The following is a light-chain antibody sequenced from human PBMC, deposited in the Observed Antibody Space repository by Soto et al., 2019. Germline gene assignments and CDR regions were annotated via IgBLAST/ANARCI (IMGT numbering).Light chain of an antibody. J-gene: IGKJ1*01. CDR1: QSVSSS. CDR2: GAS. V-gene: IGKV3-15*01. CDR3: QQYNDWPLT. Sequence: EIVMTQSPATLSVSPGERATLSCRASQSVSSSLAWYQHKPGQALRLLIYGASTRATGIPARFRGSVSGTKFTLTISILQSEDFAVDYCQQYNDWPLTCGQGTKVEVK.